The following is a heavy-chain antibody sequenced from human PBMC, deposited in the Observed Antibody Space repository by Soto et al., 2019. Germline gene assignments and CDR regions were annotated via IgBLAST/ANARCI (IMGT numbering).Heavy chain of an antibody. J-gene: IGHJ4*02. CDR3: AKRRGAGVHFDY. Sequence: DVQLLESGGGLVQPEGSLRLSCAASGFTFSSYAMGWVRQGPGKGLEWVAVVSIGGSTHYADSVRGRFTISRDNSKTTLSLQMNSLTAEDTAVYFCAKRRGAGVHFDYWGQGALVTVSS. CDR1: GFTFSSYA. D-gene: IGHD2-15*01. V-gene: IGHV3-23*01. CDR2: VSIGGST.